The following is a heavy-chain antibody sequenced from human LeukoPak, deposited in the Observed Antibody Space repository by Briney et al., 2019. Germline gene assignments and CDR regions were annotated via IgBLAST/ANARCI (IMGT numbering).Heavy chain of an antibody. Sequence: ASVKVSCKASGYTFTSYDINWVRQATGQGLEWMGWMNPNSGNTGYAQKFQGRVTMTEDTSTDTAYMELSSLRSEDTAVYYCATGGHRGEPSSYYDILTGYYNDGGDFDYWGQGTLVTVSS. CDR1: GYTFTSYD. CDR3: ATGGHRGEPSSYYDILTGYYNDGGDFDY. J-gene: IGHJ4*02. D-gene: IGHD3-9*01. CDR2: MNPNSGNT. V-gene: IGHV1-8*01.